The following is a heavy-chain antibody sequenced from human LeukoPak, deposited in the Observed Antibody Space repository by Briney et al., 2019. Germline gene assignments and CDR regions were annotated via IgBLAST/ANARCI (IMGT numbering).Heavy chain of an antibody. CDR3: AKVYGYCSSTSCSGGIDY. V-gene: IGHV3-23*01. CDR1: GFTLSNYA. D-gene: IGHD2-2*01. J-gene: IGHJ4*02. CDR2: ISGDVGST. Sequence: GGSLRLSCAASGFTLSNYAMSSVRQAPGKGLEWVSSISGDVGSTYYADSVKGRFTISRDSSKNTLYLQMNSLRAEDTAVYYCAKVYGYCSSTSCSGGIDYWGQGPLVTVFS.